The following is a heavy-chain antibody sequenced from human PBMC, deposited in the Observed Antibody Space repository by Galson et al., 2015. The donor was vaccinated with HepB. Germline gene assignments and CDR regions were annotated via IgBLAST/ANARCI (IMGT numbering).Heavy chain of an antibody. D-gene: IGHD3-22*01. CDR3: ASERLDSSGYSYPDAFEI. CDR2: ISRGGTYT. CDR1: GLTLRGSA. Sequence: SLRLSCAASGLTLRGSAMNWVRQAPGKGLDWVSCISRGGTYTYYADSVKGRFTVSRDNAKNSLYLQMNNLRAEDTALYYCASERLDSSGYSYPDAFEIWGLGTMVTVSS. V-gene: IGHV3-21*01. J-gene: IGHJ3*02.